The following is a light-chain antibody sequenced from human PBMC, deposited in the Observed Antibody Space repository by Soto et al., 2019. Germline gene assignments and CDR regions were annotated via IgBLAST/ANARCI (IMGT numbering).Light chain of an antibody. CDR3: TSNTGSSPLV. CDR1: SSDVGGYNY. J-gene: IGLJ1*01. Sequence: QSALTQPASVSGSPGQSITISCTGTSSDVGGYNYVSWYQHHPGKAPKLMIYEVVNRPSGVSNRFSGSKSGITASLTISGPQAEDGANYYCTSNTGSSPLVFGTGTRLPAL. CDR2: EVV. V-gene: IGLV2-14*01.